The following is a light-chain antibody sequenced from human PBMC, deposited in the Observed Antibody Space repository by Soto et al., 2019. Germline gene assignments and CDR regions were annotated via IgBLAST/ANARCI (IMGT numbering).Light chain of an antibody. CDR1: QSVSSSY. Sequence: EIVFTQAPGTLSLSPGERATLSCRASQSVSSSYLAWYQQKPGQAPRLLIYGASSRANGIPDRFIGSGSGADFTLTISRLEPEDFAVYYCQQYGSSPTITFGPGTRLEIK. V-gene: IGKV3-20*01. CDR3: QQYGSSPTIT. CDR2: GAS. J-gene: IGKJ5*01.